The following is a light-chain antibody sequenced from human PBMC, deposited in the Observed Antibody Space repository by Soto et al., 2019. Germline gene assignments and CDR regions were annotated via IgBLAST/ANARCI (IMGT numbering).Light chain of an antibody. CDR2: DAS. Sequence: EIVLTQSPATLSLSPGERATLSCRASQSVSSYLAWYQQKPGQAPRLLIYDASNRATGIPARFSGSGSGTDFTLTISSLEPEDFAVYYCQQALIFGGGTKVEIK. CDR3: QQALI. V-gene: IGKV3-11*01. J-gene: IGKJ4*01. CDR1: QSVSSY.